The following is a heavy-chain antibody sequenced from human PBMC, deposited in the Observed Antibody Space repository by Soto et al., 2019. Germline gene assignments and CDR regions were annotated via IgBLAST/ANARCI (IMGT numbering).Heavy chain of an antibody. Sequence: ASVKVXCKASGYTFTSYGISWVRQSPGQGLEWMGWISAYNGNTNYAQKLQGRVTMTTDTSTSTAYMELRSLRSDDTAVYYCARVAMGYYGMDVWGQGTTVTVSS. CDR1: GYTFTSYG. CDR2: ISAYNGNT. CDR3: ARVAMGYYGMDV. V-gene: IGHV1-18*01. J-gene: IGHJ6*02.